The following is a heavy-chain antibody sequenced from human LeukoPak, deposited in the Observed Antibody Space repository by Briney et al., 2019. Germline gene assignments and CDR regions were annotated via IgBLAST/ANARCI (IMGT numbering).Heavy chain of an antibody. V-gene: IGHV3-33*01. Sequence: GGSLRLSCAASGFTFSSYGMHWVRQAPGKGLEWVAVIWNDGSNKYYADSVKGRFIISRDNSKNTLYLQMNSLRAEDTAVYYCARGCGGSAACYIIDYWGQGTLVTVSS. CDR3: ARGCGGSAACYIIDY. J-gene: IGHJ4*02. D-gene: IGHD2-15*01. CDR1: GFTFSSYG. CDR2: IWNDGSNK.